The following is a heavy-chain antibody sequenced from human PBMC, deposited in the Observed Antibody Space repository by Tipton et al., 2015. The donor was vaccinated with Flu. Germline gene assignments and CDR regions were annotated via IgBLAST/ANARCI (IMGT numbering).Heavy chain of an antibody. Sequence: AASGFTFSNHEMNWVRQAPGKGLEWVAYISASDRGIYYADSVKGRFTISRDNDKKLLFLQMNSLRAEDTAVYYCARARGGFYFVGPFDWWGQGTQVTVSS. CDR1: GFTFSNHE. J-gene: IGHJ4*02. D-gene: IGHD3-22*01. V-gene: IGHV3-48*03. CDR2: ISASDRGI. CDR3: ARARGGFYFVGPFDW.